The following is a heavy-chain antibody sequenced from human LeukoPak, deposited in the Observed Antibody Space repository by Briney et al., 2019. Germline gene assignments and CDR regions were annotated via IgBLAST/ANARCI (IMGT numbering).Heavy chain of an antibody. J-gene: IGHJ3*02. V-gene: IGHV4-31*03. CDR3: GRDCSAHGFDI. Sequence: SDTLSLTCTVSGDTIFSASYYWGWLRQHPGTGLEWIGFIYYSGNTYYSSSLKSRITISIETSKKQFSLSLSSVTVADTAVYYCGRDCSAHGFDIWGQGTMVTVSS. CDR2: IYYSGNT. D-gene: IGHD2-15*01. CDR1: GDTIFSASYY.